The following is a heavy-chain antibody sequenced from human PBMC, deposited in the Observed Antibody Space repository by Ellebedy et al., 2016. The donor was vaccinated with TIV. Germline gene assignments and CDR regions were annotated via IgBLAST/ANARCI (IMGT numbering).Heavy chain of an antibody. D-gene: IGHD1-26*01. V-gene: IGHV4-39*06. CDR3: ARDVWVGAFDI. CDR2: IYYTGNT. Sequence: MPSETLSLTCTVSGGSITSDDYFWGWIRQPPGTGLEWIGTIYYTGNTYYKPSLKSRVTMSVDTSKNQLPLKLSSVTAADTAVYYCARDVWVGAFDIWGQGTMVTVSS. J-gene: IGHJ3*02. CDR1: GGSITSDDYF.